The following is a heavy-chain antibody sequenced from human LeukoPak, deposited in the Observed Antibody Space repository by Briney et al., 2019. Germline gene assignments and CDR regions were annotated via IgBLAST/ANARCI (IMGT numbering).Heavy chain of an antibody. CDR3: ARDGDSPMVDFDY. V-gene: IGHV1-2*02. Sequence: ASVKVSCKTSGYTFTDFYFYWLQQAPGQGLEWVGWIFPRNGDTNYAQKFQDRVTLTRDTSISTAYMELSRLTSDDTAIYYCARDGDSPMVDFDYWGQGTLVTVPS. D-gene: IGHD5-18*01. CDR2: IFPRNGDT. J-gene: IGHJ4*02. CDR1: GYTFTDFY.